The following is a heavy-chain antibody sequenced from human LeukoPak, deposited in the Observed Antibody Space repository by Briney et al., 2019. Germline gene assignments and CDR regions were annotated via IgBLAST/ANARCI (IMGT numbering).Heavy chain of an antibody. J-gene: IGHJ4*02. V-gene: IGHV4-59*08. CDR2: IYYSGST. CDR1: GGSINNYY. Sequence: SETLSLTCTVSGGSINNYYWSWIRQPPGMGLEWIGYIYYSGSTNYNPSLKSRVAISVDTSNNQFSLKLSSVTAADTAVYYCARLISGVGYFDSWGQGTLVTVSS. D-gene: IGHD3-10*01. CDR3: ARLISGVGYFDS.